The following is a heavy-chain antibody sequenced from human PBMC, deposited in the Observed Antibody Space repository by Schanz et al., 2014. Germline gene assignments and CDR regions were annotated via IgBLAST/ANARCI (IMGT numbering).Heavy chain of an antibody. CDR3: ARSEMDRGVIWGY. V-gene: IGHV3-7*01. CDR2: IRQEGSEK. J-gene: IGHJ4*02. CDR1: GFTFSAYG. Sequence: EVQLVESGGGLVQPGGSLRLSCAASGFTFSAYGMHWVRQAPGKGLEWVANIRQEGSEKYYVDSVKGRFTVSRDDAKNSLSLQMNSLRVEDTAVYYCARSEMDRGVIWGYWGQGTLVTVSS. D-gene: IGHD3-10*01.